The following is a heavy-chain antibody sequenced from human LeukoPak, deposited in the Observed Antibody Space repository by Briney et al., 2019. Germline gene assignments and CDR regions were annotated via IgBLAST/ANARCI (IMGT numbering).Heavy chain of an antibody. Sequence: GGSLRLSCAASGFTFSTYWMHWVRQAPGKGLVWVARINPDGTTISYADSVKGRFTISRDNAKNTLDLQMDSLRAEDTAVYYCGRDDWGSVDYWAREPWSPSPQ. V-gene: IGHV3-74*01. D-gene: IGHD7-27*01. CDR3: GRDDWGSVDY. CDR1: GFTFSTYW. CDR2: INPDGTTI. J-gene: IGHJ4*02.